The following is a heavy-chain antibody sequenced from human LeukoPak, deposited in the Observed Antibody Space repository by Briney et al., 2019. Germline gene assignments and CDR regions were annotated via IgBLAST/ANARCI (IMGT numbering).Heavy chain of an antibody. D-gene: IGHD6-13*01. V-gene: IGHV4-38-2*02. Sequence: SETLSLTCTVSGYSISSGYYWSWIRQPPGKGLEWIGEINHSGRTNYNPSLKSQVTVSVDTSKNQFSLKVSSVTAGDTAVYYCARRRSIGAAARGWFDPWGQGTLVSVSS. CDR2: INHSGRT. CDR1: GYSISSGYY. CDR3: ARRRSIGAAARGWFDP. J-gene: IGHJ5*02.